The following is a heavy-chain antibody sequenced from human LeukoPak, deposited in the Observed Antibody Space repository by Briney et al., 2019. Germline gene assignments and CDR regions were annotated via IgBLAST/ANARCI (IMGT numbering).Heavy chain of an antibody. CDR3: ARGKGLLRGYSYGFDY. CDR1: GGSFSAYY. CDR2: INHSGST. Sequence: SETLSLTCAVYGGSFSAYYWSWIRQPPGKGLEWIGEINHSGSTNYSPSLNSRVTISVDMSKNQFSLTLSSVTAADTAVYYCARGKGLLRGYSYGFDYWGQGTLVTVSS. V-gene: IGHV4-34*01. D-gene: IGHD5-18*01. J-gene: IGHJ4*02.